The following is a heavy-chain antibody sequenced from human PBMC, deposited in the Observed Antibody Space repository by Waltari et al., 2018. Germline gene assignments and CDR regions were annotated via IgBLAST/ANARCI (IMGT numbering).Heavy chain of an antibody. Sequence: QVQLVQSGAEVKKPGASVKVSCKASGYTFTSYAMHWVRQAPGHRLEWMGWINAGKGNTKYSQKFQGIFTITRDTSASTAYMELSSLRSEDTAVYYCARDRRRITMVQGVIITAWFDPWGQGTLVTVSS. D-gene: IGHD3-10*01. CDR2: INAGKGNT. V-gene: IGHV1-3*01. J-gene: IGHJ5*02. CDR1: GYTFTSYA. CDR3: ARDRRRITMVQGVIITAWFDP.